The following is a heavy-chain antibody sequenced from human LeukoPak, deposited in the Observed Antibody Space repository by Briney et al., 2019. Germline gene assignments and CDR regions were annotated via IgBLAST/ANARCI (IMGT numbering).Heavy chain of an antibody. CDR3: ARGSYQDNYYGMDV. CDR1: GFTFSSYW. D-gene: IGHD2-15*01. CDR2: IKQDGSEK. V-gene: IGHV3-7*01. Sequence: GGSLRLSCAASGFTFSSYWMSWVRQAPGKGLEWVANIKQDGSEKYYVDSVKGRFTISRDNAKNSLYLQMNSLGAEDTAVYYCARGSYQDNYYGMDVWGQGTTVTVSS. J-gene: IGHJ6*02.